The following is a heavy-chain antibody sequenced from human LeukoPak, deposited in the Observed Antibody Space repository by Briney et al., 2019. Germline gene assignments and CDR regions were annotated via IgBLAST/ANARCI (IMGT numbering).Heavy chain of an antibody. D-gene: IGHD2-15*01. Sequence: PGGSLGLSCAASGFTFSDCGMHWVRQAPGKGLEWVTVISYDGSNEYYADSVKGRFTISRDNSKNTLSLQMSSLRAEDTAVYYCAKDRGYCSGGSCYSWFDYWGQGTLVTVSS. J-gene: IGHJ4*02. V-gene: IGHV3-30*18. CDR3: AKDRGYCSGGSCYSWFDY. CDR1: GFTFSDCG. CDR2: ISYDGSNE.